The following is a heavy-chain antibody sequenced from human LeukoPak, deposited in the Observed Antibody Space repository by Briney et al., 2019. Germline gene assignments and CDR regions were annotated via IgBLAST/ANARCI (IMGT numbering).Heavy chain of an antibody. D-gene: IGHD1-20*01. CDR2: ITSSSSFI. CDR3: ARFGMTGGTVDY. V-gene: IGHV3-21*01. Sequence: PGGSLRLSYAASGFTFSSYSMNWVRQAPGKGLEWVSSITSSSSFIYYSDSVKGRFTISRDDTKKSLHLQMNSLRAEDTAVYYCARFGMTGGTVDYWGQGTLVTVSS. CDR1: GFTFSSYS. J-gene: IGHJ4*02.